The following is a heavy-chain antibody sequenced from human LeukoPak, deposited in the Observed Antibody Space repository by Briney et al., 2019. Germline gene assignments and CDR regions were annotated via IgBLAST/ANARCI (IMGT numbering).Heavy chain of an antibody. J-gene: IGHJ4*02. CDR2: ISSSSSYI. D-gene: IGHD3-22*01. V-gene: IGHV3-21*01. Sequence: PGGSLRLSCAASGFTFSSYSMNWVRQAPGKGLEWVSSISSSSSYIYYADSVKGRFTISRDNAKNSLYLQMNSLRAEDTAVYYCATYYYDSSGYKKRGGARPDLSNDYWGQGTLVTVSS. CDR3: ATYYYDSSGYKKRGGARPDLSNDY. CDR1: GFTFSSYS.